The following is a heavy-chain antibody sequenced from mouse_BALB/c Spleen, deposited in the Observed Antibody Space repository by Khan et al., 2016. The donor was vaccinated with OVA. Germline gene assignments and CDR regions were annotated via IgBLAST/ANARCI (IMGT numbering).Heavy chain of an antibody. V-gene: IGHV3-2*02. CDR3: ARIYGGDFDY. J-gene: IGHJ2*01. CDR1: GYSITSDYA. CDR2: ISYSGNT. Sequence: VQLVESGPGLVKPSQSLSLTCTVTGYSITSDYAWNWIRQFPGNILEWMGYISYSGNTKYNPSLKSRISITRDTSKNQFFLQLNSVTTEDTAAYYCARIYGGDFDYWGQGTTLTVSS. D-gene: IGHD1-1*01.